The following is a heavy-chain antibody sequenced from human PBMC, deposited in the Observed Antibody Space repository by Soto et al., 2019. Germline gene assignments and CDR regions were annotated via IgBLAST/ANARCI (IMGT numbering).Heavy chain of an antibody. J-gene: IGHJ4*02. V-gene: IGHV4-4*02. CDR2: IHRTGVT. D-gene: IGHD1-26*01. CDR3: AGRPEIHPR. CDR1: GGSTSSSDW. Sequence: QVHLQESGPGLVKPSETLSLTCRISGGSTSSSDWWTWVRQPPGEGLEWIGEIHRTGVTNYNSSLKSRLTLSLDHSRNQFSLSLTSVTAADAAVYFCAGRPEIHPRWGQGILVPVSS.